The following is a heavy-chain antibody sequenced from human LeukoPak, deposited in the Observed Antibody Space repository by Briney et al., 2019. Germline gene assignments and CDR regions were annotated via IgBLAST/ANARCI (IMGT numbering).Heavy chain of an antibody. CDR1: GGSISRNSYY. CDR3: ARETYYYDSSGSRTIDY. J-gene: IGHJ4*02. V-gene: IGHV4-39*07. D-gene: IGHD3-22*01. Sequence: PSETLSLTCSVSGGSISRNSYYWGWIRQPPGKGLEWIGSIYYSESTYYNPSLKSRVTISVDTSKNRFSLKLSSVTAADTAVYYCARETYYYDSSGSRTIDYWGQGTLVTVSS. CDR2: IYYSEST.